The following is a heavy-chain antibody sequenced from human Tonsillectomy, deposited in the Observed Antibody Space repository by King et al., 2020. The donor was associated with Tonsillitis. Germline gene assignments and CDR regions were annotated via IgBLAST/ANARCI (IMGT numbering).Heavy chain of an antibody. Sequence: QLVQSGGGVVQPGRSLRLSCAASGFTFSNYVIHWFRQAPCKGLELVALIWYDGSNKYYVDSVKGRFTISRVNSKNTLFLQMNSLRAEDTAVYYCARDSTDPYSSGWQTYYYGMDVWGQGTTVTVSS. J-gene: IGHJ6*02. CDR1: GFTFSNYV. V-gene: IGHV3-33*01. CDR3: ARDSTDPYSSGWQTYYYGMDV. CDR2: IWYDGSNK. D-gene: IGHD6-19*01.